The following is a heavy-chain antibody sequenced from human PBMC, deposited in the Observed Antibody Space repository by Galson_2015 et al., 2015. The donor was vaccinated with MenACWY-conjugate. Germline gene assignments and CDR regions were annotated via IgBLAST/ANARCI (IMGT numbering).Heavy chain of an antibody. CDR2: ISFDGITK. J-gene: IGHJ3*01. CDR3: AEVRWLRLNSDAYDV. CDR1: GFTFNTHG. D-gene: IGHD5-12*01. V-gene: IGHV3-30*03. Sequence: SLRLSCAASGFTFNTHGLHWVRQAPGKGLEWMAVISFDGITKHYADSVMGRFTISRDNSNNTLYLQMNSLRPEDSAVYYCAEVRWLRLNSDAYDVWGQGTMVTVSS.